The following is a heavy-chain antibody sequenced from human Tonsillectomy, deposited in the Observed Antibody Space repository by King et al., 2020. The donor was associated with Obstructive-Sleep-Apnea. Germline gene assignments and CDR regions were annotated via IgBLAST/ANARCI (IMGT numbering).Heavy chain of an antibody. V-gene: IGHV4-30-4*07. Sequence: VQLQESGPGLVKPSQTLSLTCAVSGGSISSGGYSWSWIRQPPGKGLEWIGYIYYSGSTYYNPSLKSRVTISVDTSKNQFSLKLSSVTAADTAVYYCARLRFLVGAGYFDYWGQGTLVTVSS. J-gene: IGHJ4*02. CDR3: ARLRFLVGAGYFDY. CDR1: GGSISSGGYS. D-gene: IGHD3-3*01. CDR2: IYYSGST.